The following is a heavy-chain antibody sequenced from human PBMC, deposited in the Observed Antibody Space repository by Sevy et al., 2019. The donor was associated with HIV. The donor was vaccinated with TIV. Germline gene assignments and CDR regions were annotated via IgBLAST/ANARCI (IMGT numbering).Heavy chain of an antibody. CDR2: ISASGDMT. CDR3: AKRPAVAPRGVYYYGMDV. J-gene: IGHJ6*02. V-gene: IGHV3-23*01. CDR1: GFTFNTQA. Sequence: GGSLRLSCAASGFTFNTQAMAWVRQAPGKGLEWVSAISASGDMTYFADSVRGRFSISRDNSKNTLFLQMTSLRGEDSAVYYCAKRPAVAPRGVYYYGMDVWGQGTTVTVSS. D-gene: IGHD6-19*01.